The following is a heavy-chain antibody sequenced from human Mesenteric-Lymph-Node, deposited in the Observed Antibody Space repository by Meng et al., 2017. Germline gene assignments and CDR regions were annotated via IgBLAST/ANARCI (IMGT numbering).Heavy chain of an antibody. J-gene: IGHJ4*02. V-gene: IGHV3-33*01. CDR2: IWYDGSNK. CDR3: ARGSFRWSYFDY. D-gene: IGHD2-15*01. CDR1: GFTFSSNG. Sequence: VVLVGSGGGVVQPGRALVLSCAAAGFTFSSNGMHWVRQAPGKGLEGGAVIWYDGSNKYYADSVKGRFTISRDNSKNTLYLQMNSLRAEDTAVYYCARGSFRWSYFDYWGQGTLVTVSS.